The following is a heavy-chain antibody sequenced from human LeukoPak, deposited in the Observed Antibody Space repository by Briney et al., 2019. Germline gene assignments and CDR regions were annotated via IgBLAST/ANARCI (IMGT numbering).Heavy chain of an antibody. CDR2: ISASGGST. J-gene: IGHJ6*02. CDR1: GFTFISYA. Sequence: GGSLRLSCTASGFTFISYAITWVRQAPGKGLEWVAAISASGGSTYYADSVKGRFTISRDNSKNTLYLQMNSLRAEDTAVYYCARVRYDYYGMDVWGQGTTVTVSS. V-gene: IGHV3-23*01. D-gene: IGHD4-17*01. CDR3: ARVRYDYYGMDV.